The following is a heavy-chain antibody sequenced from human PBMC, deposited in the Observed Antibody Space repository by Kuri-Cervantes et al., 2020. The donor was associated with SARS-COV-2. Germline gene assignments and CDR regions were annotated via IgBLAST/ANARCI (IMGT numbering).Heavy chain of an antibody. D-gene: IGHD3-16*01. V-gene: IGHV5-51*01. Sequence: KVSCKGSGYSFTSYWIGWVRQMPGKGLEWMGIIYPGDSDTRYNPSFQGQVTISADKSISTAYLQWSSLKASDTAMYYCARDYVDAFDIWGQGTMVTVSS. J-gene: IGHJ3*02. CDR1: GYSFTSYW. CDR3: ARDYVDAFDI. CDR2: IYPGDSDT.